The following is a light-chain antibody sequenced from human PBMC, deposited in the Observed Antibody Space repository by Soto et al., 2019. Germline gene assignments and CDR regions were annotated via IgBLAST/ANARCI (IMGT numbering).Light chain of an antibody. V-gene: IGKV1-39*01. Sequence: DIQMTQFPSSLSASVRDRVTITCRASQSINNYLNWYQQIPGKAPKLLIYAANNLQSGVPSRFSGRGSGTVFTLTISRLEPEDFAVYYCQQYGSSPWTFGQGTKVDIK. J-gene: IGKJ1*01. CDR2: AAN. CDR3: QQYGSSPWT. CDR1: QSINNY.